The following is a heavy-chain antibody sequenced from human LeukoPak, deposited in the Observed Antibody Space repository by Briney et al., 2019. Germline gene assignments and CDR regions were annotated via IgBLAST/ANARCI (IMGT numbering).Heavy chain of an antibody. CDR2: INPSGGST. V-gene: IGHV1-46*01. CDR1: GYTFTRYY. D-gene: IGHD3-3*01. Sequence: ASVKVSCKASGYTFTRYYIHWVRQAPGQGLEWMGIINPSGGSTSSAQKLQGRVTMTTDTSTSTAYMELRSLRSDDTAVYYCARGGQIFGVVIDYWGQGTLVTVSS. J-gene: IGHJ4*02. CDR3: ARGGQIFGVVIDY.